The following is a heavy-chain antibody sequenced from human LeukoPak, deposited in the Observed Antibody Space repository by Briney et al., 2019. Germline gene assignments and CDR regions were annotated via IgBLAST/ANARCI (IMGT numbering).Heavy chain of an antibody. J-gene: IGHJ4*02. CDR3: ARDPPGIRVLGV. CDR2: LYSGGTT. Sequence: GGSLRLSCAASGITVSSNYMTWVRQAPGKGLEWVSVLYSGGTTYYADSVKGRFTISRDNSRNTLYLQMDSLRVEDTAVYYCARDPPGIRVLGVWGQGTLVTVSS. D-gene: IGHD1-14*01. CDR1: GITVSSNY. V-gene: IGHV3-53*01.